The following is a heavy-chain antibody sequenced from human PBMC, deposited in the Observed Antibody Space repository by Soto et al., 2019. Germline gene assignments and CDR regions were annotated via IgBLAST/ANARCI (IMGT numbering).Heavy chain of an antibody. CDR1: GYTFIRYG. Sequence: ASVKVSCKASGYTFIRYGISWVRQAPGQGLEWMGWISTHNGDTYYAQNFQGRVTMTSDTPTSTAYMELRSLRSDDTAFYYCVRDEISSAGLDPWGQGTLVTVSS. CDR3: VRDEISSAGLDP. CDR2: ISTHNGDT. V-gene: IGHV1-18*01. J-gene: IGHJ5*02.